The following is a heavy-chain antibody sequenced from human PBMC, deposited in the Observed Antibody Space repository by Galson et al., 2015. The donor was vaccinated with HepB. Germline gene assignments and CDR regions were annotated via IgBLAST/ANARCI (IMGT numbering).Heavy chain of an antibody. CDR1: GYTFTSYG. D-gene: IGHD1-1*01. CDR3: AGRQLEPSAAFDI. Sequence: SVKVSCKASGYTFTSYGISWVRQAPGQGLEWMGWISAYNGNTNYAQKLQGRVTMTTDTSTSTAYMELRSLRSDDTAVYYCAGRQLEPSAAFDIWGQGTMVTVSS. CDR2: ISAYNGNT. J-gene: IGHJ3*02. V-gene: IGHV1-18*01.